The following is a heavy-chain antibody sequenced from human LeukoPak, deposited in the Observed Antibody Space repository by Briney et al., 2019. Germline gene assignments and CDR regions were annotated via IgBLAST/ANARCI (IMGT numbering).Heavy chain of an antibody. CDR3: AKPGLALRYYFDY. CDR2: ISGSGGST. V-gene: IGHV3-23*01. J-gene: IGHJ4*02. D-gene: IGHD3/OR15-3a*01. Sequence: GGSLRLSCAASGFTFSSYAMSWVRQAPGKGLEWVSAISGSGGSTYYADSVKGRFTISRDNSKNTLYLQMNSLRAGDTAVYYCAKPGLALRYYFDYWGQGTLVTVSS. CDR1: GFTFSSYA.